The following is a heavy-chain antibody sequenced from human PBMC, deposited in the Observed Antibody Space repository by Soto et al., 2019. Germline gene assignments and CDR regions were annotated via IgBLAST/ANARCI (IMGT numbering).Heavy chain of an antibody. J-gene: IGHJ1*01. V-gene: IGHV3-7*03. CDR3: ATEYSIEASDN. D-gene: IGHD2-8*01. CDR2: IKQDGSEK. CDR1: GFPFSSCW. Sequence: HPGGSLRLSCAASGFPFSSCWMSWVRQAPGKGLEWVANIKQDGSEKYYVDSVKGRFKISRDKAQNSMYLEMKILRAEDTAVSYCATEYSIEASDNWGQGTVDTVSS.